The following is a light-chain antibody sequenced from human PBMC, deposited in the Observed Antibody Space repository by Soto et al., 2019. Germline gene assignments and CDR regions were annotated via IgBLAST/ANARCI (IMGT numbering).Light chain of an antibody. CDR3: QAYDDSLTAFV. Sequence: QSALTQPPSVSGAPGQRVTISCTGNNFNLGAGYGVHWYQQLPGAAPKLVIFGNRNRPSGVPERFSGSKSGTSASLAITGLQAEDEADYYCQAYDDSLTAFVFGGGTQLTVL. J-gene: IGLJ3*02. V-gene: IGLV1-40*01. CDR1: NFNLGAGYG. CDR2: GNR.